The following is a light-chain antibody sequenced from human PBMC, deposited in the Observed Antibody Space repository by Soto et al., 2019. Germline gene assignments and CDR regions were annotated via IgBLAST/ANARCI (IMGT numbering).Light chain of an antibody. J-gene: IGLJ3*02. CDR2: EVT. CDR1: NSDVGGYNY. Sequence: QSALTQPPSASGSPGQSVTISCTGTNSDVGGYNYVSWYQQYPGKAPKLLIYEVTKRPSGVPDRFSASKSGNTAYLTVSGLQAEDEADYYCNSFAGRAKWVFGGGTKLTVL. CDR3: NSFAGRAKWV. V-gene: IGLV2-8*01.